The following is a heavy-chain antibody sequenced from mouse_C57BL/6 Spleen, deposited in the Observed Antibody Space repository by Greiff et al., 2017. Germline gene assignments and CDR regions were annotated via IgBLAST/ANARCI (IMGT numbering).Heavy chain of an antibody. V-gene: IGHV1-52*01. CDR1: GYTFTSYW. D-gene: IGHD2-2*01. Sequence: VQLQQPGAELVRPGSSVKLSCKASGYTFTSYWMHWVKQRPIQGLEWIGNIDPSDSETHYNQKFKDKATLTVDKSSSTAYMQLSSLTSEDSAVYYCASIYYGYDDWYFDVWGTGTTVTVSS. J-gene: IGHJ1*03. CDR3: ASIYYGYDDWYFDV. CDR2: IDPSDSET.